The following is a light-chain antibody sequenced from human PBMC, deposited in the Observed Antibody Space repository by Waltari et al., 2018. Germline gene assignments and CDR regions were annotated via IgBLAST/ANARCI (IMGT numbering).Light chain of an antibody. CDR2: DDS. Sequence: SYVLTQPPSVSVAPGQTARVTCGGNNIGRKSVHWYQQRPGQAPILALYDDSDRPSGIPDRFSGSNSGNTATLTISRVEAGDEADYYCQVWDGSTDVVFGGGTKLTVL. CDR1: NIGRKS. V-gene: IGLV3-21*02. CDR3: QVWDGSTDVV. J-gene: IGLJ2*01.